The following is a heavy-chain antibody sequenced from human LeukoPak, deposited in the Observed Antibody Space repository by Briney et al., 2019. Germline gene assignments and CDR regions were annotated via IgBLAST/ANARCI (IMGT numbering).Heavy chain of an antibody. CDR1: GYSFSNYW. Sequence: GESLKISCKGSGYSFSNYWIGWVRQMPGKGLEWMGIIYPGESETRYSPSVQGQVTISADKSITTAYLQWSSLKASDTAMYYCARGYYYDSSGYQGGFDSWGQGTLVTVSS. CDR3: ARGYYYDSSGYQGGFDS. CDR2: IYPGESET. J-gene: IGHJ4*02. V-gene: IGHV5-51*01. D-gene: IGHD3-22*01.